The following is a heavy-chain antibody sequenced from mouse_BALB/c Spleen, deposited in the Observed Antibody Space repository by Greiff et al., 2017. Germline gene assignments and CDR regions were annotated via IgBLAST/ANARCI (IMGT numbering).Heavy chain of an antibody. D-gene: IGHD2-3*01. Sequence: EVKVVESGGDLVKPGGSLKLSCAASGFTFSSYGMSWVRQTPDKRLEWVATISSGGSYTYYPDSVKGRFTISRDNAKNTLYLQMSSLKSEDTAMYYCARHRDDGYLFDYWGQGTTLTVSS. CDR1: GFTFSSYG. V-gene: IGHV5-6*01. CDR2: ISSGGSYT. J-gene: IGHJ2*01. CDR3: ARHRDDGYLFDY.